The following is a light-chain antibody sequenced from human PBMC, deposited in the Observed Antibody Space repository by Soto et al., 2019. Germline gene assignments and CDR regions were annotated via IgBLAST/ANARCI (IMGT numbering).Light chain of an antibody. V-gene: IGKV2-28*01. CDR2: LGS. Sequence: DIVMTQSPLSLQVTHGEPASISCRSSQSLLHSNGYNYLDWYLQKPGQSPQLLIYLGSNRASGVPDRFSGSGSGTDFTLKISRVEAEDVGVYYCMQALQTPWTFGQGTKVDIK. CDR3: MQALQTPWT. CDR1: QSLLHSNGYNY. J-gene: IGKJ1*01.